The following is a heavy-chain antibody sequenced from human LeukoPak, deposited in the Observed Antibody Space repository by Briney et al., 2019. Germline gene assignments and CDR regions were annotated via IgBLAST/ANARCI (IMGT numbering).Heavy chain of an antibody. CDR2: INQDGSEK. V-gene: IGHV3-7*01. D-gene: IGHD6-19*01. CDR3: TRDGSGWSDS. J-gene: IGHJ5*01. CDR1: GFTLDNYW. Sequence: GGSPRLSCGVSGFTLDNYWMSWVRQAPGKGPEWVANINQDGSEKNCLDSVKGRFTISRDNAKNSVYLQMNSLRVEDTAVYVCTRDGSGWSDSWGQGTLVTVSS.